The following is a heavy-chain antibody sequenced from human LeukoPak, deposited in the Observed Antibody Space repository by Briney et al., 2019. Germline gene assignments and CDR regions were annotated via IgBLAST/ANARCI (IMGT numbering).Heavy chain of an antibody. J-gene: IGHJ4*02. Sequence: GGSLRLSCTAPGFTFSSYWMHWVRQAPGEGLEWVSRITSDGSSTSHADSVKGRFTTSRDNAKNTLYLQMNSLRAEDTAVYYCARDSYSYGYSDYWGQGTLVTVSS. CDR1: GFTFSSYW. CDR2: ITSDGSST. V-gene: IGHV3-74*01. CDR3: ARDSYSYGYSDY. D-gene: IGHD5-18*01.